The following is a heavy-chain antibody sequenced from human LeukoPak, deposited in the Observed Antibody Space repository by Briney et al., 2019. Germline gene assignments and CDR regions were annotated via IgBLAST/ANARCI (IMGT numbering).Heavy chain of an antibody. CDR3: AGGGSYGYQGLGSLDY. Sequence: PSETLSLTCTVSGGSISSYYWSWIRQPAGKGLEWIGRIYTSGSTNYNPSLKSRVTMSVDTSKNQFSLKLSSVTAADTAVYYCAGGGSYGYQGLGSLDYWGQGTLVTVSS. CDR1: GGSISSYY. V-gene: IGHV4-4*07. J-gene: IGHJ4*02. D-gene: IGHD5-18*01. CDR2: IYTSGST.